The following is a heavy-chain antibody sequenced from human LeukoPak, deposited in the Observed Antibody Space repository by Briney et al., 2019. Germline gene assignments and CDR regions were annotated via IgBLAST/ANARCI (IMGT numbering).Heavy chain of an antibody. J-gene: IGHJ4*02. V-gene: IGHV4-28*03. CDR2: IYYSGST. CDR1: GYSIRRNNW. CDR3: ARGRPSIAAAGTDFDY. Sequence: PSETLSLTCAVSGYSIRRNNWWGWIRQPPGKGLEWIGYIYYSGSTNYNPSLKSRVTISVDTSKNQFSLKLSSVTAADTAVYYCARGRPSIAAAGTDFDYWGQGTLVTVSS. D-gene: IGHD6-13*01.